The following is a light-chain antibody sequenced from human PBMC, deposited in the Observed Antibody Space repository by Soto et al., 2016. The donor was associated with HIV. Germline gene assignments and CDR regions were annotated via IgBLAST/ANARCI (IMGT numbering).Light chain of an antibody. CDR1: QTVNTW. V-gene: IGKV1-5*03. CDR3: QQYYSSSWT. CDR2: KAS. J-gene: IGKJ1*01. Sequence: DIQMTQSPSTLSASVGDRVTITCRASQTVNTWLAWYQQKPGKAPKLLIYKASTLETGVPSRFSGSGSGTEFTLTISSLQPGDFASYYCQQYYSSSWTFGQGTKVKSN.